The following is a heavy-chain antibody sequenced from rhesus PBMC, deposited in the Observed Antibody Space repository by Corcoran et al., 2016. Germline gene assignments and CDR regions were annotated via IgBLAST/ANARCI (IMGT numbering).Heavy chain of an antibody. J-gene: IGHJ4*01. CDR3: AKGEGNYGNYGPFDY. D-gene: IGHD4-35*01. Sequence: EVQLVESGGGLAKPGGSLRLSCAASGFTFSSYWMNWVRQAPGKGLEWVSAFNSGGVSTYYADSVKGRFTISRYNSKNTLSLQMNSLRAEDTAVYYCAKGEGNYGNYGPFDYWGQGVLVTVSS. CDR2: FNSGGVST. V-gene: IGHV3S25*01. CDR1: GFTFSSYW.